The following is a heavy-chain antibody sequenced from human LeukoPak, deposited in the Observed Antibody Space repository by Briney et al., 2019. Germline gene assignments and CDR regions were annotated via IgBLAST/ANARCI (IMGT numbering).Heavy chain of an antibody. Sequence: GGSLRLSCAASGFTFDDYAMHWVRQAPAKGLEWVSFISWDGGSTYYADSVKGRFTISRDNSKNSLYLQMNSLRAEDTALYYCAKDMAAYYYSSGNIDYWGQGTLVTVSS. CDR3: AKDMAAYYYSSGNIDY. CDR2: ISWDGGST. J-gene: IGHJ4*02. D-gene: IGHD3-10*01. CDR1: GFTFDDYA. V-gene: IGHV3-43D*03.